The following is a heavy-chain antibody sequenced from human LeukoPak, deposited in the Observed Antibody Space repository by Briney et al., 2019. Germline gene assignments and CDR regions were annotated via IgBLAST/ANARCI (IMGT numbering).Heavy chain of an antibody. Sequence: PSETPSLTCTVSGGSISHYYWSWIRQPPGKGLEWIGYIYYSGTTNYNPSLKSRVTISVDTSKNQFSLKLNSVTAADTAVYYCAREDPRTKVPEGMDVWGQGTTITVSS. CDR1: GGSISHYY. J-gene: IGHJ6*02. D-gene: IGHD4/OR15-4a*01. CDR3: AREDPRTKVPEGMDV. V-gene: IGHV4-59*01. CDR2: IYYSGTT.